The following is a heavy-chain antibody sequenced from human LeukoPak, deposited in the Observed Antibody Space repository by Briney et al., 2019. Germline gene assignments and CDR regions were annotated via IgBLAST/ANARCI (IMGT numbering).Heavy chain of an antibody. V-gene: IGHV3-30*18. CDR3: AKEGAAGGKMQYCFDY. Sequence: RGSLRLSCAASGFTFSSYGMHWVRQAPGKGLEWVAVISDDGSTKYYAASVKGRFTISRDNSKNTLYLEMNSLRAEDTAVYYCAKEGAAGGKMQYCFDYWGQGTLVTVSS. D-gene: IGHD6-13*01. J-gene: IGHJ4*02. CDR1: GFTFSSYG. CDR2: ISDDGSTK.